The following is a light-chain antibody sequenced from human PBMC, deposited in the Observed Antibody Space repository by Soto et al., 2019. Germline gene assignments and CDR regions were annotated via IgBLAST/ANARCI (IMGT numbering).Light chain of an antibody. Sequence: QSVLTQAPSASDTPGHRVTISCSGGSSNIGRNTVNWYQQLPGTAPKLLIYSNNRRPSGVPDRFSGSKSGTSASLAISGLQSEDEADYYCAAWDDSLTDYVFGTGTKVTVL. CDR3: AAWDDSLTDYV. J-gene: IGLJ1*01. CDR1: SSNIGRNT. V-gene: IGLV1-44*01. CDR2: SNN.